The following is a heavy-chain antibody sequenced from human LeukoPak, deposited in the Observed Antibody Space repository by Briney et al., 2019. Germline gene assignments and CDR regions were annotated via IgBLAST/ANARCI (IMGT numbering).Heavy chain of an antibody. J-gene: IGHJ4*02. V-gene: IGHV1-18*01. CDR3: ARDFHSSGYYHYFHY. Sequence: VASVKVSCKASGYTFTSYGISWVRQAPGQALEWMGWISGYNGNTNYAQKLQGRVTMTTDTSTSTAYMELRSPRSDDTAVYYCARDFHSSGYYHYFHYWGQGTLVTVSS. CDR1: GYTFTSYG. CDR2: ISGYNGNT. D-gene: IGHD3-22*01.